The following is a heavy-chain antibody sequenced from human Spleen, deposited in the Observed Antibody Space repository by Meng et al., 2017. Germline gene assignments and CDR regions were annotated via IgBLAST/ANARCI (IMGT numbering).Heavy chain of an antibody. CDR2: INAVFGTT. V-gene: IGHV1-69*13. Sequence: SVKVSCKALGGIFSNYVIGWVRQAPGQGLEWMGGINAVFGTTNYAQKFQDRVTLTSDESTSKVYMELTRLTSEDTAVYFCARKAGNCISTTCYSLDYWGQGTLVTVSS. CDR3: ARKAGNCISTTCYSLDY. D-gene: IGHD2-2*01. J-gene: IGHJ4*02. CDR1: GGIFSNYV.